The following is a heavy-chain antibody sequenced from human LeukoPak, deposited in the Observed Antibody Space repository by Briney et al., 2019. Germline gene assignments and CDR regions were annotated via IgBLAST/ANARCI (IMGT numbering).Heavy chain of an antibody. D-gene: IGHD6-13*01. Sequence: GASVKVSCKASGYTFTSYGISWVRQAPGQGLEWMGIINPSGGSTSYAQKFQGRVTMTRDTSTSTVYMELSSLRSEDTAVYYCARDDGQHLVRYYYMDVWGKGTTVTVSS. CDR2: INPSGGST. V-gene: IGHV1-46*01. J-gene: IGHJ6*03. CDR1: GYTFTSYG. CDR3: ARDDGQHLVRYYYMDV.